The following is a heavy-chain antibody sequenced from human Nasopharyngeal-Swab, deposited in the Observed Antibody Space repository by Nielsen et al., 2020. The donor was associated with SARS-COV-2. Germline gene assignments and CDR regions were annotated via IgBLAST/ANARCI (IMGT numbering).Heavy chain of an antibody. CDR1: GFTFRSYA. CDR3: AKDRGIVVVIGFDY. V-gene: IGHV3-23*01. CDR2: ISGSGGST. D-gene: IGHD3-22*01. J-gene: IGHJ4*02. Sequence: GGSLRLNCEASGFTFRSYAMSWVRLAPGKGLDWVSAISGSGGSTYYADSLKGRFTISRDNSKNTLYLQMNSLRAEDTAVYYCAKDRGIVVVIGFDYWGQGTLVTVSS.